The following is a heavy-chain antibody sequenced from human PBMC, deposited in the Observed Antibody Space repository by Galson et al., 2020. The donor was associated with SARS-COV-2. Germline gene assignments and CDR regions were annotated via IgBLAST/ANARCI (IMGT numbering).Heavy chain of an antibody. V-gene: IGHV4-59*01. Sequence: ETSETLSLTCSASDGPMSSYYWSWIRQPPGKGLAWIGYISHSGSANYNPSLRSRVTISVDLSKNQFSLKVTSVTAADTAVYYCARDPAPLYGDNYYYGMDVWGRGTTVTVSS. CDR2: ISHSGSA. CDR3: ARDPAPLYGDNYYYGMDV. D-gene: IGHD4-17*01. CDR1: DGPMSSYY. J-gene: IGHJ6*02.